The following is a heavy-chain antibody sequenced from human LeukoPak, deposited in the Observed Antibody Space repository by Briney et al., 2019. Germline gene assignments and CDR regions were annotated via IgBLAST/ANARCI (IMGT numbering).Heavy chain of an antibody. CDR1: GFTVITND. Sequence: GGSLRLSCAASGFTVITNDVTWVRQAPGKGLEWVSVLYSDGNTKYADSVQARFTISRDNTKNTLYLEMNSLSPDDTAVYYCARGVEPLAANTLAYWGQGTLVTVSS. V-gene: IGHV3-53*01. J-gene: IGHJ4*02. D-gene: IGHD1-14*01. CDR2: LYSDGNT. CDR3: ARGVEPLAANTLAY.